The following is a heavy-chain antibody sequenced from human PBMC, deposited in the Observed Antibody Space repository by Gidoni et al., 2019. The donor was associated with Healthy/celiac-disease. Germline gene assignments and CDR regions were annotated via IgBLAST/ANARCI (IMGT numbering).Heavy chain of an antibody. V-gene: IGHV3-43*02. CDR1: GFPFDYYA. CDR2: ISGDGGST. Sequence: EVQLVESGGGVVQPGGSLRLSCAASGFPFDYYAMHWVRQAPGKGLEGVSLISGDGGSTYYADSVKGRFTISRDNSKNALYLQMNSLRTEDTALYYCANSNYYDSSGYYPGDYWGQGTLVTVSS. CDR3: ANSNYYDSSGYYPGDY. D-gene: IGHD3-22*01. J-gene: IGHJ4*02.